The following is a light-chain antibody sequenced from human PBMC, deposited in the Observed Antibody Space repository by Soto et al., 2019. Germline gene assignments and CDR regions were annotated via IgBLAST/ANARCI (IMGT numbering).Light chain of an antibody. V-gene: IGLV2-14*03. CDR2: AVS. J-gene: IGLJ1*01. CDR1: SSDVGAYNF. CDR3: RSYTSSSTHV. Sequence: QSALTQPASVSGSRGQSSTISCTGTSSDVGAYNFVPWSQQHPGKLPKLMIFAVSRRPPGVSDRFSGSKSGNTASLAISGLQAEDEGDYYCRSYTSSSTHVFGSGTKVAVL.